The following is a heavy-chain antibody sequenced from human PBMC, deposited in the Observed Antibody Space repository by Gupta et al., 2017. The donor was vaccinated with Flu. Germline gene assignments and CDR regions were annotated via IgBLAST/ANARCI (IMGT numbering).Heavy chain of an antibody. CDR2: IKSKTDGGTT. CDR3: TTDVVWYSSSLGEGYYYYGMDV. CDR1: GFTFSNAW. J-gene: IGHJ6*02. Sequence: EVQLVESGGGLVKPGGSLRLSCAASGFTFSNAWMSWVRQAPGKGLEWVGRIKSKTDGGTTDYAAPVKGRFTISRDDSKNTLYLQMNSLKTEDTAVYYCTTDVVWYSSSLGEGYYYYGMDVWGQGTTVTVSS. D-gene: IGHD6-13*01. V-gene: IGHV3-15*01.